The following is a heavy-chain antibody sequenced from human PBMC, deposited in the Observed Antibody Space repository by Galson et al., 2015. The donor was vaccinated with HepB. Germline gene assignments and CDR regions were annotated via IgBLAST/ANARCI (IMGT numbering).Heavy chain of an antibody. CDR2: VIPMFGTA. J-gene: IGHJ6*02. CDR1: GGTFSSYG. V-gene: IGHV1-69*13. CDR3: ATVITDDDFWSNYSYNGLDV. Sequence: SVKVSCKASGGTFSSYGISWVRQAPGQGLEWMGGVIPMFGTANYAQKFQGRVTITADESTSTAYMEVSSLRSGGTAVYYCATVITDDDFWSNYSYNGLDVWGQGTTVTVSS. D-gene: IGHD3-3*01.